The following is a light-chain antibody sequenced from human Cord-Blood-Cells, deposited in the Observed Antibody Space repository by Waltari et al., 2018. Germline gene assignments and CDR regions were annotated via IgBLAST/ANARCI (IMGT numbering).Light chain of an antibody. V-gene: IGLV2-14*01. J-gene: IGLJ1*01. CDR2: DVS. CDR1: SRDAGVYNY. CDR3: SSYTSSSTLYV. Sequence: QSALTHPACVSGSSAQSISISCTGTSRDAGVYNYVSWYQQHPGKALKLMIYDVSNLPSGVSNRFSGSKSGNTASLTISGLQAGDEADYYCSSYTSSSTLYVFGTGTKVTVL.